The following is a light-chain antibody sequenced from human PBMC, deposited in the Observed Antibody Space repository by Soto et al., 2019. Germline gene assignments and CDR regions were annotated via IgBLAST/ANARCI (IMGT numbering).Light chain of an antibody. Sequence: EVVMTQSPATLSVSPGEGVTLSCRASQGIGDTLAWYQHKPGQTPRLLIYDTSTRATGIPDRFSGSGSGTDFTLSISRLETEDFAVYYCQQYGSSPTTFGQGTKVDIK. CDR2: DTS. V-gene: IGKV3-20*01. CDR3: QQYGSSPTT. J-gene: IGKJ1*01. CDR1: QGIGDT.